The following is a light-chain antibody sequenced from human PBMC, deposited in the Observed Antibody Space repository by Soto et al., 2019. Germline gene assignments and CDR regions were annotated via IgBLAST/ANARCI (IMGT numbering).Light chain of an antibody. V-gene: IGKV3-20*01. CDR2: GAS. Sequence: EIVLTQSPGTLSLSPGERATLSCRASQSISSSYVAWYQQKPGQAPRLLIYGASSRATGIPDRFSGSGSGTDFTLTINKLEPEDFAVYFCQQYGESPRTFGPGTKVEIK. CDR3: QQYGESPRT. CDR1: QSISSSY. J-gene: IGKJ2*01.